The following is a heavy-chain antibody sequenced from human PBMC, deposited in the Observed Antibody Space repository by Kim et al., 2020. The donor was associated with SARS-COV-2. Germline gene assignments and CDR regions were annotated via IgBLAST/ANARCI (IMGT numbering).Heavy chain of an antibody. CDR3: ASQPDGYNFDY. V-gene: IGHV1-69*02. Sequence: SVKVSCKASGGTFSSYTISWVRQAPGQGLEWMGRIIPILGIANYAQKFQGRVTITADKSTSTAYMELSSLRSEDTAVYYCASQPDGYNFDYWGQGTLVTVSS. CDR2: IIPILGIA. D-gene: IGHD5-12*01. CDR1: GGTFSSYT. J-gene: IGHJ4*02.